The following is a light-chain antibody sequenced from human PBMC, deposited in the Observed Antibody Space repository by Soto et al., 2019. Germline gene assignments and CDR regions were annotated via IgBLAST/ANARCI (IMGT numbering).Light chain of an antibody. Sequence: QSVLTQPPSASGTPGQRVIISCSGSSSNIGSNSVNWYQQLPGTAPKLLMYSNNQRPSGVPDRFSGSKSGTSASLANSGLQSEDEADYYCAAWDDSLNGLVFGGVTKLTVL. CDR1: SSNIGSNS. V-gene: IGLV1-44*01. CDR2: SNN. J-gene: IGLJ3*02. CDR3: AAWDDSLNGLV.